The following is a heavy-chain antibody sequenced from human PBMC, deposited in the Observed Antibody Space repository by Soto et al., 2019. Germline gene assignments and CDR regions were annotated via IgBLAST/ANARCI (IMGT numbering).Heavy chain of an antibody. D-gene: IGHD4-4*01. J-gene: IGHJ5*02. Sequence: GGSLRLSCAASGFTFSPYALSWVRQAPGKGLEWVSSISGSGLSTYYADSAKGRFTISRDNSKDTLYLQMDSLRGEDTAVYYCVRGGSNYASWGQGTPGHRLL. CDR1: GFTFSPYA. CDR3: VRGGSNYAS. V-gene: IGHV3-23*01. CDR2: ISGSGLST.